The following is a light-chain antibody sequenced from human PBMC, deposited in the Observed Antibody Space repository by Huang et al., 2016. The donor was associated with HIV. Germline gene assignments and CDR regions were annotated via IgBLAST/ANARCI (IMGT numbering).Light chain of an antibody. CDR3: QQYDYWPPVT. CDR2: GAA. V-gene: IGKV3-15*01. J-gene: IGKJ1*01. CDR1: QSTKSN. Sequence: IVMTQSPVTLSVSPGERAALSCRAGQSTKSNLAWYQQKPGQAPRLLIYGAATRATGVPARFSGSGSGTEFTLTINNLQSDDFAVYYCQQYDYWPPVTFGQGTKV.